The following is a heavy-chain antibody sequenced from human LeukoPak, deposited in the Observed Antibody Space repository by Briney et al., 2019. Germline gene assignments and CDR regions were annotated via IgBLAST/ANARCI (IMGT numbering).Heavy chain of an antibody. V-gene: IGHV3-11*04. CDR3: ARDRGYCSSTSCYSDY. D-gene: IGHD2-2*02. CDR1: GFTFSDYY. CDR2: ISSSGSTI. J-gene: IGHJ4*02. Sequence: PGGSLRLSCAASGFTFSDYYMSWIRQAPGKGLEWVSYISSSGSTIHYADSVKGRFTISRDNAKNSLYLQMNSLRAEDTAVYYCARDRGYCSSTSCYSDYWGQGTLVTVSS.